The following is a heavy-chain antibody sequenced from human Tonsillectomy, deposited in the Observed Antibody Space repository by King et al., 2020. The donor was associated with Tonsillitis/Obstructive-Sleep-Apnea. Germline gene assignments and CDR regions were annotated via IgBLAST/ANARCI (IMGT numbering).Heavy chain of an antibody. Sequence: DVQLVESGGGLVQPGRSLRLSCAASGFTFDDYAMHWVRQAPGKGLEWVSGISWNSGSIGYVDSVKGRFTISRDNAKNSLYLQMNSLRAEDTALYYCAKDIGATQPIFGADYWGQGTLVTVSS. D-gene: IGHD3-3*01. J-gene: IGHJ4*02. CDR1: GFTFDDYA. CDR2: ISWNSGSI. CDR3: AKDIGATQPIFGADY. V-gene: IGHV3-9*01.